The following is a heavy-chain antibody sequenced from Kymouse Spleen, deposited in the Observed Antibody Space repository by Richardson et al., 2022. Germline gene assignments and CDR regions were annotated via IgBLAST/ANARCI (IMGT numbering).Heavy chain of an antibody. J-gene: IGHJ4*02. V-gene: IGHV4-39*01. CDR3: AREGYNWNHYFDY. Sequence: QLQLQESGPGLVKPSETLSLTCTVSGGSISSSSYYWGWIRQPPGKGLEWIGSIYYSGSTYYNPSLKSRVTISVDTSKNQFSLKLSSVTAADTAVYYCAREGYNWNHYFDYWGQGTLVTVSS. CDR2: IYYSGST. CDR1: GGSISSSSYY. D-gene: IGHD1-20*01,IGHD1-7*01.